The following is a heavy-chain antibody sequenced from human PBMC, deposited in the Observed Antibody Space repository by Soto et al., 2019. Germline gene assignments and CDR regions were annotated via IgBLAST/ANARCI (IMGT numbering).Heavy chain of an antibody. D-gene: IGHD6-13*01. Sequence: AWSLRLSCSVSGFTFNSYAMHWVRQAPGKGLEYVSSISSNGGSTYYPDSVKGRFTISRDNSKNTLYLQMSSLRVEDTAVYYCVKDRWVDYWGQGTLVTVSS. CDR1: GFTFNSYA. J-gene: IGHJ4*02. CDR2: ISSNGGST. CDR3: VKDRWVDY. V-gene: IGHV3-64D*06.